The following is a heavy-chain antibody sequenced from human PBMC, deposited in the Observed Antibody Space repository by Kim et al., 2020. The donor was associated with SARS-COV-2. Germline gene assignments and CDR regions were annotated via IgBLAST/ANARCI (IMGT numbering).Heavy chain of an antibody. CDR1: GGSFSGYY. CDR2: INHSGST. CDR3: ARGQVGATTH. V-gene: IGHV4-34*01. J-gene: IGHJ1*01. Sequence: SETLSLTCAVYGGSFSGYYWSWIRQPPGKGLEWIGEINHSGSTNYNPSLKSRVTISVDTSKNQFSLKLSSVTAADTAVYYCARGQVGATTHWGQGTLVTV. D-gene: IGHD1-26*01.